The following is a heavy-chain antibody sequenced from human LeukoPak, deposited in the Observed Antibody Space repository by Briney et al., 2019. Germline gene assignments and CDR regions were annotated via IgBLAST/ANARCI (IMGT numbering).Heavy chain of an antibody. CDR2: INHSGST. D-gene: IGHD1-26*01. Sequence: SETLSLTCAVYGGSFSGYYWSWIRQPPGKGLEWIGEINHSGSTNYNPSLKSRVTISLDTSKNQFSLKLSSVTAADTAVYYCARGQVGSYAYYYYYGMDVWGQGTTVTVSS. J-gene: IGHJ6*02. CDR3: ARGQVGSYAYYYYYGMDV. V-gene: IGHV4-34*01. CDR1: GGSFSGYY.